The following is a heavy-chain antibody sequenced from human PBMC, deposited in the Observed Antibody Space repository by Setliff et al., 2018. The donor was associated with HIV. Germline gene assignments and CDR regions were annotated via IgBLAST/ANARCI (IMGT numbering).Heavy chain of an antibody. CDR2: ISSSGGTI. Sequence: PGGSLRLSCAASGFTLSDYYMTWIRQAPGKGLEWVSYISSSGGTIYYADSVKGRFTISRDNAKNSLYLQMNSLRAEDTAVYYCAREQVLVTATIDYWGQGTLVTVSS. CDR3: AREQVLVTATIDY. V-gene: IGHV3-11*04. D-gene: IGHD2-21*02. J-gene: IGHJ4*02. CDR1: GFTLSDYY.